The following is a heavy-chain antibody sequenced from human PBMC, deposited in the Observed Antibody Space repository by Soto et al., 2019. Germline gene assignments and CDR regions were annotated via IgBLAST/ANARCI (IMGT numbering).Heavy chain of an antibody. Sequence: PSETLSLTCAVYGGPFSGYYWSWIRQPPGKGLEWIGEINHSGSTNYNPSLKSRVTISVDTSKNQFSLKLSSVTAADTAVYYCARAGVDTAMVFDGYYYYGMDVWGQGTTVTVSS. CDR1: GGPFSGYY. J-gene: IGHJ6*02. CDR2: INHSGST. CDR3: ARAGVDTAMVFDGYYYYGMDV. D-gene: IGHD5-18*01. V-gene: IGHV4-34*01.